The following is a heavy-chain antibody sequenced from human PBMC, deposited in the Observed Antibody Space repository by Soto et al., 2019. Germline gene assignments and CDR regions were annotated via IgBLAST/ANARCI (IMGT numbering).Heavy chain of an antibody. CDR3: ARDTETSSASYQAFYYYGMDV. CDR1: GFHFSGYS. CDR2: MSFDGSSK. V-gene: IGHV3-30*03. Sequence: QEQLVESGGGVVQPGGSLTLSCTASGFHFSGYSLHWLRRAPGTGLEWVGIMSFDGSSKYYADWLKGRIVISRDDSKESRYMLMDNLRPDDSDIYYNARDTETSSASYQAFYYYGMDVWGQGTTVAVSA. J-gene: IGHJ6*01. D-gene: IGHD2-2*01.